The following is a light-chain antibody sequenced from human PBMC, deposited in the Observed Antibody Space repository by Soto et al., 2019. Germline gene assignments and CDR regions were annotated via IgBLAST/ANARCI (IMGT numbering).Light chain of an antibody. Sequence: IKITKSLSTLSASVGRRFTITCRASRFASDYLAWYQQRPGEAPRMLISKASTLESGVPSRFNGSGSGTHFTLTITSLQPADSATYYCQQYNSSSATFGQGTKVDIK. CDR2: KAS. V-gene: IGKV1-5*03. CDR1: RFASDY. J-gene: IGKJ1*01. CDR3: QQYNSSSAT.